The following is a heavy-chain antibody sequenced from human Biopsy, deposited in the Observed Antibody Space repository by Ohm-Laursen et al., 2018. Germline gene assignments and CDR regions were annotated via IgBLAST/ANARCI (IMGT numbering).Heavy chain of an antibody. Sequence: SLRLSCAASGFTFSSYAMTWFRQAPGKGLEWVSTISGNSDIIYDTDSVKGRFTISRDNSKNSLFLHMNSLRAEDTAVYYCARDIMNRIAGLVARSDVFDVWGQGTLVTVSS. CDR2: ISGNSDII. V-gene: IGHV3-23*01. CDR3: ARDIMNRIAGLVARSDVFDV. CDR1: GFTFSSYA. D-gene: IGHD3-16*01. J-gene: IGHJ3*01.